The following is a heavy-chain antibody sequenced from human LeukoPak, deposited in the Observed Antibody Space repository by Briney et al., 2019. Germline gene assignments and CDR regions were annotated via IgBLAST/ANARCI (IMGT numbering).Heavy chain of an antibody. CDR2: ISYDGNNK. D-gene: IGHD3-10*01. V-gene: IGHV3-30*01. Sequence: GGSLRLSCAASGFTFSRNVMHWVRQAPGKGLEWVALISYDGNNKFYADSVKGRFTISRDNSRNTLYLQMNSLSGEDAAVYSCARGGIPTGPYYYFYYIDLWGKGTAVTVSS. CDR3: ARGGIPTGPYYYFYYIDL. CDR1: GFTFSRNV. J-gene: IGHJ6*03.